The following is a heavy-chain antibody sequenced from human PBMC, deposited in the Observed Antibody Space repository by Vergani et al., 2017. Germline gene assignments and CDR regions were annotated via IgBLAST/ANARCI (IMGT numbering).Heavy chain of an antibody. V-gene: IGHV3-7*01. CDR3: ARLRIAAAGVLDY. D-gene: IGHD6-13*01. CDR1: GFTFSSYW. CDR2: IKQDGSEK. J-gene: IGHJ4*02. Sequence: EVQLVESGGGLVQPGGSLRLSCAASGFTFSSYWMSWVRQAPGKGLEWVANIKQDGSEKYYVDSVKGRFTISRDNAKNSLYLQMNSLRAEDTAVYYCARLRIAAAGVLDYWGQGTLVTVSS.